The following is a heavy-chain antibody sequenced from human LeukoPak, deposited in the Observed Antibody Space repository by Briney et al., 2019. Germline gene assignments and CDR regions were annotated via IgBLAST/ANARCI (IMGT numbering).Heavy chain of an antibody. CDR1: GYTFTSYG. CDR3: ARDQVVPAALNWFDL. J-gene: IGHJ5*02. CDR2: ISAYNGNT. V-gene: IGHV1-18*01. D-gene: IGHD2-2*01. Sequence: VSVKVSCKASGYTFTSYGISWVRQAPGQGLEWMGWISAYNGNTNYAQKLQGRVTMTTDTSTSTAYMELRSLRSDDTAVYYCARDQVVPAALNWFDLWGQGTLVTVSS.